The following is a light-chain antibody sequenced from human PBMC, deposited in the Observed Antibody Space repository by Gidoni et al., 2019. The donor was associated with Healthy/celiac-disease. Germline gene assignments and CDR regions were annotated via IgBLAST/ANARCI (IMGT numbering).Light chain of an antibody. Sequence: QSALTQPASVSVSPGQSITIPCTGSSSDFGSYNRVSWYQQTPGTAPKLMISEVSNRPSGVSNRFAGSKSGNTASLTISGLQAEDEADYYCSSFTSSSTGVFGGGTKLTVL. CDR2: EVS. V-gene: IGLV2-14*01. CDR1: SSDFGSYNR. J-gene: IGLJ3*02. CDR3: SSFTSSSTGV.